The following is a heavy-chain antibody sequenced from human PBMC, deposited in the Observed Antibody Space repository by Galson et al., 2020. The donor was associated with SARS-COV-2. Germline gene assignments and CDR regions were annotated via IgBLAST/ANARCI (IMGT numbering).Heavy chain of an antibody. CDR3: ARFWGGFDI. J-gene: IGHJ3*02. CDR2: LSSSETT. CDR1: GASITSGGYY. V-gene: IGHV4-31*03. D-gene: IGHD7-27*01. Sequence: ASETLSLTCTVSGASITSGGYYWNWIRQFPGKGLEWIGYLSSSETTKYNPSLKSRLTISVDTSKNRFSLNLNSVTAADTAVYYCARFWGGFDIWGQGTMVSVSS.